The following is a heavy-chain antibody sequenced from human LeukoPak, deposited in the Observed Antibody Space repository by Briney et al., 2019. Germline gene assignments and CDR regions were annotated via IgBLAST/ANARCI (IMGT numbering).Heavy chain of an antibody. Sequence: SETLSLTCNVSGASISEYYWSWIRQPPGKGLEWIGDIHDSRNTNYNPSLKSRVTISLDTPKNQFSLKVNFVTAADTAVYYCARGTTASDLDGIACWGQGTLVTVSS. J-gene: IGHJ4*02. CDR2: IHDSRNT. D-gene: IGHD1/OR15-1a*01. CDR3: ARGTTASDLDGIAC. CDR1: GASISEYY. V-gene: IGHV4-59*01.